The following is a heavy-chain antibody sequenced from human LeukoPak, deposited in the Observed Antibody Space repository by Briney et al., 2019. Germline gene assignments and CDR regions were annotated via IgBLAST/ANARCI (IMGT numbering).Heavy chain of an antibody. CDR1: CGSFSTYY. V-gene: IGHV4-4*07. Sequence: SETLSLTCTVSCGSFSTYYWSWIRQPAGKGLEWIGHIYTSGTTNYNPSLKSRVTMSIDTSKNQFSLKLSSVTAADTAVYYCARDVVAAAGTWDYWGQGTLVTVSS. J-gene: IGHJ4*02. D-gene: IGHD6-13*01. CDR3: ARDVVAAAGTWDY. CDR2: IYTSGTT.